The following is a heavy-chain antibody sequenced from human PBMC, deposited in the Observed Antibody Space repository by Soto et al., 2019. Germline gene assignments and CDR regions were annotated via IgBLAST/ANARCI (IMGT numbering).Heavy chain of an antibody. CDR1: GSSISYYY. J-gene: IGHJ4*02. CDR3: ARYYDSSGYYFDY. D-gene: IGHD3-22*01. Sequence: PAETLSLTCTFSGSSISYYYWSWIRQPPGQGLEWIGEINHSGSTNYNPSLKSRVTISVDTSKNPFSLKLSSVTAADTAVYYCARYYDSSGYYFDYWGQGTLVTVSS. V-gene: IGHV4-34*01. CDR2: INHSGST.